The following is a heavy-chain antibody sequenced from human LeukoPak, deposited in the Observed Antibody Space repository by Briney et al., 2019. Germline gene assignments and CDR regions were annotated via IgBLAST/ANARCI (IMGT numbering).Heavy chain of an antibody. J-gene: IGHJ1*01. Sequence: GGSLRLSCAASGFTFSSYWMHWVRQAPGKGQEWVSLISGDGGSTYYADSVKGRFTISRDNSKNSLYLQMNSLRTEDTALYYCAKDSYYYDSSGYFYFQHWGQGTLVTVSS. D-gene: IGHD3-22*01. V-gene: IGHV3-43*02. CDR3: AKDSYYYDSSGYFYFQH. CDR1: GFTFSSYW. CDR2: ISGDGGST.